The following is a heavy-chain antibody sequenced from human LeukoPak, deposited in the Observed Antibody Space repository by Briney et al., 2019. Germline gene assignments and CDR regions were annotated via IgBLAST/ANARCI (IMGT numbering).Heavy chain of an antibody. CDR2: IYPGDSDT. Sequence: GESLKISCKCTGYSFTSYWIGWVRQMPGKGLEWMGIIYPGDSDTRYSPSFQGQVTISVDKSISTAYLQWSSLKASDTAIYYCAKIDRQYCSRSSCYALDYWGQGTQVTVSS. CDR3: AKIDRQYCSRSSCYALDY. V-gene: IGHV5-51*01. CDR1: GYSFTSYW. J-gene: IGHJ4*02. D-gene: IGHD2-2*01.